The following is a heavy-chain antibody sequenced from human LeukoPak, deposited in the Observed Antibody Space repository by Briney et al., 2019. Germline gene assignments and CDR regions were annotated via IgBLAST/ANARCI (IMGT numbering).Heavy chain of an antibody. Sequence: SQTLPLTCAVSGGSISSGGYSWSWIRQPPGKGLEWIGYIYHSGSTYYNPSLKSRVTISVDRSKNQFSLKLSSVTAADTAVYYCARLSFWFDPWGQGTLVTVSS. J-gene: IGHJ5*02. V-gene: IGHV4-30-2*01. CDR1: GGSISSGGYS. CDR2: IYHSGST. D-gene: IGHD1-26*01. CDR3: ARLSFWFDP.